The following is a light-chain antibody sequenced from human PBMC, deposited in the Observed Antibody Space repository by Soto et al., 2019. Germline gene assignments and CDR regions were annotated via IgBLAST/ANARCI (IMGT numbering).Light chain of an antibody. CDR1: RSDVGAYNY. V-gene: IGLV2-14*01. CDR3: SSHAGSNNYV. Sequence: QSVRTQPASVSGSPGQSIAISCTGTRSDVGAYNYVSWYQQHPGKAPKLMISEVTNRPSGVSDRFPGSKSGNTASLTISGLQAEDEADYYCSSHAGSNNYVFGTGTKVTVL. CDR2: EVT. J-gene: IGLJ1*01.